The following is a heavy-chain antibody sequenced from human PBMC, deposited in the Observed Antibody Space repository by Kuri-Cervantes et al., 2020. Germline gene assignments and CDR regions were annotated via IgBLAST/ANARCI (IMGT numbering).Heavy chain of an antibody. V-gene: IGHV4-59*01. CDR1: GGSISNYY. Sequence: SETLSLTCTVSGGSISNYYWSWIRQSPGKGLEWIGYIFHTGSTNYNPSLKSRVSLSVDTSKNQFSLKLSSVTAADTAVYYCARASSWYNYYYYGMDVWGQGTTVTVSS. CDR3: ARASSWYNYYYYGMDV. D-gene: IGHD6-13*01. J-gene: IGHJ6*02. CDR2: IFHTGST.